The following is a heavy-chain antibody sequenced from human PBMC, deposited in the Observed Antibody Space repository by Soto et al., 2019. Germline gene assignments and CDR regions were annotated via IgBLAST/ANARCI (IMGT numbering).Heavy chain of an antibody. D-gene: IGHD2-15*01. J-gene: IGHJ3*02. CDR1: GFTFSDYY. V-gene: IGHV3-72*01. Sequence: PGGSLRLSCAASGFTFSDYYMDWVRQAPGKGLDWVGRIRNEANSYTAEYAASVKGRFTMSRDDSKNSLYLQMNSLKTEDTAVYYCTRVPTPVPAAIDIWGQGTMVTVS. CDR3: TRVPTPVPAAIDI. CDR2: IRNEANSYTA.